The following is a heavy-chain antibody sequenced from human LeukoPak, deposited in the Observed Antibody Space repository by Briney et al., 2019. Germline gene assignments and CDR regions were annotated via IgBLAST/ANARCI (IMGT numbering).Heavy chain of an antibody. CDR2: INPNSGGT. D-gene: IGHD1-26*01. Sequence: ASVKVSCKASGYTFTGDYLHWVRQAPGQGREWRGWINPNSGGTNYAKKFQGRATMTRATSISTASTELSSLRSADTAVDYCARGSFPLSIIVGAFFDYWGQGTLVTVSS. V-gene: IGHV1-2*02. J-gene: IGHJ4*02. CDR3: ARGSFPLSIIVGAFFDY. CDR1: GYTFTGDY.